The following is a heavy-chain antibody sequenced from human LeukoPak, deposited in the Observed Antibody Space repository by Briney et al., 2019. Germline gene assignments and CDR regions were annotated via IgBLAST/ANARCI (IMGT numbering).Heavy chain of an antibody. Sequence: PGGSLRLSCAASGFTFSSYAMSWVRQAPGKGLEWGSAISGSGGSTYYADSVKGRFTLSRDNSKNTLYLQMNSLRAEDTAVYYCAKDPAGGSYPNYFDYWGQGTLVTVSS. CDR2: ISGSGGST. J-gene: IGHJ4*02. V-gene: IGHV3-23*01. CDR3: AKDPAGGSYPNYFDY. D-gene: IGHD1-26*01. CDR1: GFTFSSYA.